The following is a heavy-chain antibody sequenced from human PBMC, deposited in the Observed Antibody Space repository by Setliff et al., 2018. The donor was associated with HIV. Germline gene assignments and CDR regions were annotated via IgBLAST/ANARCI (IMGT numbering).Heavy chain of an antibody. Sequence: GASVKVSCKASGYSFSSYAISWVRQAPGQGLEWMGWISAYNGHTNYAQKFRDRVTMTTDTSTNTAYMELSSLGSDDTAVYYCAKTSPKDGYSSDFWGQGTPVTSPQ. CDR3: AKTSPKDGYSSDF. D-gene: IGHD4-4*01. CDR1: GYSFSSYA. CDR2: ISAYNGHT. J-gene: IGHJ4*02. V-gene: IGHV1-18*01.